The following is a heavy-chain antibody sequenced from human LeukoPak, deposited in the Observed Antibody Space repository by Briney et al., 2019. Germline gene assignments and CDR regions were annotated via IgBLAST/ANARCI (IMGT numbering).Heavy chain of an antibody. Sequence: VSVKVSCKASGYTFTSYAMNWVRQTPGQGLEWMGWINTNTGNPTYAQGFTGRFVFSLDTSVSTAYLQISSLKAEDTAVYYCARAPSDCSGGSCYLDDFDYWGQGTLVTVSS. CDR1: GYTFTSYA. CDR2: INTNTGNP. J-gene: IGHJ4*02. D-gene: IGHD2-15*01. CDR3: ARAPSDCSGGSCYLDDFDY. V-gene: IGHV7-4-1*02.